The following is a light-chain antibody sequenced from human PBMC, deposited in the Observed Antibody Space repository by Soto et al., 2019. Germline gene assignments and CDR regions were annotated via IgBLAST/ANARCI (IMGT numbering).Light chain of an antibody. CDR1: QGISTY. CDR2: EVS. J-gene: IGKJ5*01. V-gene: IGKV1-9*01. CDR3: QQLAIYPIT. Sequence: DIQLTQSPSFLSASIGDRVTITCRASQGISTYLAWYQKKPGEAPKLLIYEVSTLQSGVPSRFSGSGSGTEFTLTITSLQPEDFATYFCQQLAIYPITFGQGTRLDI.